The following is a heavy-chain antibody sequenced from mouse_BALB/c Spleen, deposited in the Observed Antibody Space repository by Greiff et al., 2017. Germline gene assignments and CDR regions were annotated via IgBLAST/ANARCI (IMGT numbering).Heavy chain of an antibody. J-gene: IGHJ3*01. CDR1: GFSLTSYG. V-gene: IGHV2-9*02. CDR3: AREAITTATFAY. Sequence: VKLVESGPGLVAPSQSLSITCTVSGFSLTSYGVHWVRQPPGKGLEWLGVIWAGGSTNYNSALMSRLSISKDNSKSQVFLKMNSLQTDDTAMYYCAREAITTATFAYWGQGTLVTVSA. CDR2: IWAGGST. D-gene: IGHD1-2*01.